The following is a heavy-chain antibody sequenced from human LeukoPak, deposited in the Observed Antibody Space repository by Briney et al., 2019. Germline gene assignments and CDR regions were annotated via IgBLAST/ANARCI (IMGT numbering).Heavy chain of an antibody. CDR3: AKTSITDYDFWSGYYANKGYFDY. J-gene: IGHJ4*02. Sequence: PGGSLRLSCAASGFTFSSYAMSWVRQAPGKGLEWVSAISGSGGSTYYADSVKGRFTISRDNSKNTLYLQMNSLRAEDTAVYYCAKTSITDYDFWSGYYANKGYFDYWGQGTLVTVSS. D-gene: IGHD3-3*01. CDR1: GFTFSSYA. V-gene: IGHV3-23*01. CDR2: ISGSGGST.